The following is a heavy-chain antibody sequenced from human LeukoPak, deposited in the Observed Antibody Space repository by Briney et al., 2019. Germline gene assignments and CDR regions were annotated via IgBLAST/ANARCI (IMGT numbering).Heavy chain of an antibody. D-gene: IGHD2-15*01. CDR2: IYYSGST. Sequence: SETLSLTCTVSGGSISSYYWSWIRQPPGKGLEWIGYIYYSGSTNYNPSLKSRVTISVDTSKNQFSLKLSSVTAADTAVYYCARDGGPILGYCSGGSSSGYYYYGMDVWGQGTTVTVSS. J-gene: IGHJ6*02. CDR3: ARDGGPILGYCSGGSSSGYYYYGMDV. CDR1: GGSISSYY. V-gene: IGHV4-59*01.